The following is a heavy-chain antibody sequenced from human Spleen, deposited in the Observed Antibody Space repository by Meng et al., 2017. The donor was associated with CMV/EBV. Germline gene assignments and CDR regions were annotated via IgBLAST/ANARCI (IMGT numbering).Heavy chain of an antibody. CDR2: VSSDSDFG. V-gene: IGHV3-21*01. Sequence: GGSLRLSCAASRLPLRRFTMNWVRQGPGRGLEWVASVSSDSDFGTYVDSLKGRFTISRDDATNSVNLQMTSLRVEDTAIYYCAGDKLLFGDETLAASYFDLWGQGTLVTVSS. D-gene: IGHD3-22*01. CDR3: AGDKLLFGDETLAASYFDL. J-gene: IGHJ4*02. CDR1: RLPLRRFT.